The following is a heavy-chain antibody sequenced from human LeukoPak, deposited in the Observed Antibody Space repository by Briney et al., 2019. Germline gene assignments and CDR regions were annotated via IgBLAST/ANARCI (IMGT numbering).Heavy chain of an antibody. CDR3: ARERRRVDAFDI. V-gene: IGHV4-39*07. CDR1: GGSISSSSYY. J-gene: IGHJ3*02. CDR2: IYYSGST. Sequence: SETLSLTCTVSGGSISSSSYYWGWIRQPPGKGLEWIGSIYYSGSTYYNPSLKSRVTISVDTSKNQFSLKLSSVTAADTAVYYCARERRRVDAFDIWGQGTMVTVPS.